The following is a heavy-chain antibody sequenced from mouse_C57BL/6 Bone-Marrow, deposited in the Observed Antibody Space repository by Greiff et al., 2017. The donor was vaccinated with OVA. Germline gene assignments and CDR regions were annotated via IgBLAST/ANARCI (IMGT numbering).Heavy chain of an antibody. D-gene: IGHD2-5*01. Sequence: VQLQQSGAELAKPGASVKLSCKASGYTFTSYWMHWVKQRPGQGLEWIGYINPSSGYTKYNQKFKDKATLTADKASSTAYMQLSSLTYEDSAVYYFARSYYSNYDWFAYWGQGTLVTVSA. V-gene: IGHV1-7*01. J-gene: IGHJ3*01. CDR2: INPSSGYT. CDR1: GYTFTSYW. CDR3: ARSYYSNYDWFAY.